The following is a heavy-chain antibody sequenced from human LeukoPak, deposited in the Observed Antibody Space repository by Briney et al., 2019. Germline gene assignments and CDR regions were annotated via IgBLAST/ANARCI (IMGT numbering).Heavy chain of an antibody. CDR2: IYTSGST. CDR3: ARVMVRGVIAGFDY. Sequence: TSETLSLTCTVSGGSISSYYWSWIRQPAGKGLEWIGRIYTSGSTNYNPSLKSRVTISVDTSKNQFSLKLSSVTAADTAVYYCARVMVRGVIAGFDYWGQGTLVTVSS. CDR1: GGSISSYY. J-gene: IGHJ4*02. D-gene: IGHD3-10*01. V-gene: IGHV4-4*07.